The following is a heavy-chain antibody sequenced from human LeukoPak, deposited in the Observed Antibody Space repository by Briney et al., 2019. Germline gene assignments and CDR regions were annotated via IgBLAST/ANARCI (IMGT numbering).Heavy chain of an antibody. Sequence: ASEKVSCKASGYTFTSNHIHWVRQAPGQGLEWMGIINPSGRSTNYAHKFQGRVTMTSDTSTSTVYMELSSLRSEDTAVYYCAKEQGQVPGPLVVAGTYYFDYWGQGTLVTVSS. CDR2: INPSGRST. CDR1: GYTFTSNH. J-gene: IGHJ4*02. D-gene: IGHD2-15*01. V-gene: IGHV1-46*01. CDR3: AKEQGQVPGPLVVAGTYYFDY.